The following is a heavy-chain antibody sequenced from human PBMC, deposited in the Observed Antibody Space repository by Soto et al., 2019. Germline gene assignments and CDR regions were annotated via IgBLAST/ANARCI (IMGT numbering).Heavy chain of an antibody. Sequence: ASVKVSCKASGYTFTGYYMHWVRQAPGQGLEWMGWINPNSGGTNYAQKFQGWVTMTRDTSISTAYMELSRLRSDDTAVYYCARAVGYCSSTSCYRVGMDVWGQGTTVTVSS. CDR2: INPNSGGT. J-gene: IGHJ6*02. CDR1: GYTFTGYY. CDR3: ARAVGYCSSTSCYRVGMDV. D-gene: IGHD2-2*01. V-gene: IGHV1-2*04.